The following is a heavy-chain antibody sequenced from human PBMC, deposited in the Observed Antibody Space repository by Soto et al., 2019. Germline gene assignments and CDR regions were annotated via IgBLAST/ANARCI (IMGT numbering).Heavy chain of an antibody. CDR1: GFSFASSW. V-gene: IGHV3-7*05. J-gene: IGHJ3*02. Sequence: EVQLVESGGGLVQPGGPLRLSCAASGFSFASSWMTWVRQAPGKGLAGVGNISKDASKINYLDSVRARFTVSRDNAMNSLYLEMNSPRAEDTALYYCARDVSPGSSSLYLDAFDIWGQGTMVTVSS. D-gene: IGHD6-13*01. CDR3: ARDVSPGSSSLYLDAFDI. CDR2: ISKDASKI.